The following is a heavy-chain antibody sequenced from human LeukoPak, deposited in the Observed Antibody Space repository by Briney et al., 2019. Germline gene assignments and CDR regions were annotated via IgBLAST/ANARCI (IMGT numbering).Heavy chain of an antibody. V-gene: IGHV1-2*02. CDR3: ARGPGLTAILNWFDP. CDR1: GYTFSGYY. D-gene: IGHD1-14*01. CDR2: INPKSGGT. Sequence: ASVKVSCKASGYTFSGYYMHWVRQAPGQGLDGMGWINPKSGGTNYAQKFQGRVTMTRDTSISTVYMELSRLRSDDTAVYNCARGPGLTAILNWFDPWGQGTLVTVSS. J-gene: IGHJ5*02.